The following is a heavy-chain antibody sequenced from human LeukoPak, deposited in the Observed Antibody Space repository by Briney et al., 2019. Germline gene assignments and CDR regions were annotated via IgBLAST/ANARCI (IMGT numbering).Heavy chain of an antibody. CDR1: GYTFTRYY. CDR3: ARDPTPLGYCSSTSCYTRGVFDY. J-gene: IGHJ4*02. CDR2: INPNSGGA. V-gene: IGHV1-2*02. Sequence: ASVRVSCKASGYTFTRYYMYWVRQAAGQGLEWMGWINPNSGGAKHAQKFKGRVTMTRDTSISTAYMELSRLRSDDAAVYYSARDPTPLGYCSSTSCYTRGVFDYWGQGTLVTVSS. D-gene: IGHD2-2*02.